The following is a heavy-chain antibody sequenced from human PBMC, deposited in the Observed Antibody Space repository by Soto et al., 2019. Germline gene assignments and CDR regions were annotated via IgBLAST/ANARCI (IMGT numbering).Heavy chain of an antibody. Sequence: QITLKESGPTLMKPTQTLTLTCTFSGFSLTTSGVGVVWIRQPPGKALDWLALIYWDNDRRYSPSLKSRLTITKDTSKNQVVLTMTNKDPVDTATYYCAHSFAPYYSYAMDVWGQGTTVTVSS. J-gene: IGHJ6*02. CDR2: IYWDNDR. CDR3: AHSFAPYYSYAMDV. V-gene: IGHV2-5*02. CDR1: GFSLTTSGVG.